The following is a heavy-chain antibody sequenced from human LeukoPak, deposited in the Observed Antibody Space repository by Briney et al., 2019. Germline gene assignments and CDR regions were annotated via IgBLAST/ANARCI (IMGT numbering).Heavy chain of an antibody. CDR3: ARAALRLGELSALDY. CDR2: IYPGDSDT. Sequence: GESLKISCKGSGYSFSSYWIGWVRQMPGKGLEWMGIIYPGDSDTRYSPSFQGQVTISADKSISTAYLQWSSLKASDTAMYYCARAALRLGELSALDYWGQGTLVTVSS. CDR1: GYSFSSYW. V-gene: IGHV5-51*01. D-gene: IGHD3-16*02. J-gene: IGHJ4*02.